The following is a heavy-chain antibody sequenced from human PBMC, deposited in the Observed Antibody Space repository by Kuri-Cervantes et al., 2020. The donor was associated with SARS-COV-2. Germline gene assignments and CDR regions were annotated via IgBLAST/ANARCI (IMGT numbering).Heavy chain of an antibody. CDR1: GFTFSSYD. D-gene: IGHD3-3*01. CDR2: IYSGGNT. CDR3: ASTFLNFWSGYYEDV. J-gene: IGHJ6*04. V-gene: IGHV3-13*01. Sequence: GESLKISCAACGFTFSSYDMHWVRQATGKGLEWVSVIYSGGNTEYADSVKGRFTISRDNAKKSLYLQMNSLRAEDTAVYYCASTFLNFWSGYYEDVWGKGTTVTVSS.